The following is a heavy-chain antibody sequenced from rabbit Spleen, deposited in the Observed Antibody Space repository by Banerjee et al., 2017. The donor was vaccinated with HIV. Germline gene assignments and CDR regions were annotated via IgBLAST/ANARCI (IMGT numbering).Heavy chain of an antibody. J-gene: IGHJ4*01. CDR2: IYGGSSGST. CDR1: GFSFSGVQY. V-gene: IGHV1S40*01. CDR3: ARDLVVAIGWNFNL. Sequence: QSLEESGGDLVKPGASLTLTCTTSGFSFSGVQYMCWVRQAPGKGLEWIACIYGGSSGSTYYASWAKGRFTISKTSSTTVTLQMTSLTAADTATYFCARDLVVAIGWNFNLWGQGTLVTVS. D-gene: IGHD3-3*01.